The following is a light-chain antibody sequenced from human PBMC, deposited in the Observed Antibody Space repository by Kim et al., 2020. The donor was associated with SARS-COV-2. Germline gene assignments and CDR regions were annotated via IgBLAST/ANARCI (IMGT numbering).Light chain of an antibody. Sequence: SSELTQDPAVSVALGQTVRITCQGDSLRTYYASWYQQKPGQAPVLVIYGKNNRPSGIPDRFSGSNSGDPASLTITGAQAEDEADYYCNSRDSGSNPLVF. V-gene: IGLV3-19*01. CDR2: GKN. J-gene: IGLJ1*01. CDR3: NSRDSGSNPLV. CDR1: SLRTYY.